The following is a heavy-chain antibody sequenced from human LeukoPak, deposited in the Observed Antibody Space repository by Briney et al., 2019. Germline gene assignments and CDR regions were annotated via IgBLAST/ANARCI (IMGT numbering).Heavy chain of an antibody. Sequence: SETLSLTCAVYGGSFSGYYWSWIRQPPGKGLEWIGEIYHSGSANYNPSLKSRVTISVDKSKNQFSLRLSSVTAADTAVYYCASAGHDGIGYKVCWGQGTLVTVSS. CDR3: ASAGHDGIGYKVC. J-gene: IGHJ4*02. D-gene: IGHD3-22*01. V-gene: IGHV4-34*01. CDR2: IYHSGSA. CDR1: GGSFSGYY.